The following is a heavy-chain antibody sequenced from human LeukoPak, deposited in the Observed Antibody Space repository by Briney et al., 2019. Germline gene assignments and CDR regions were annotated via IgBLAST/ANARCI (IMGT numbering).Heavy chain of an antibody. Sequence: GGSLRLSCAASGFTFSSYSMNWVRQAPGKGLEWVSSISSSSSYIYYADSVKGRFTISRDNAKNSLYLQMNSLRAEDTAVYYCARETSQKGAHYMDVWGKGTTVTISS. CDR2: ISSSSSYI. V-gene: IGHV3-21*01. D-gene: IGHD3-16*01. J-gene: IGHJ6*03. CDR1: GFTFSSYS. CDR3: ARETSQKGAHYMDV.